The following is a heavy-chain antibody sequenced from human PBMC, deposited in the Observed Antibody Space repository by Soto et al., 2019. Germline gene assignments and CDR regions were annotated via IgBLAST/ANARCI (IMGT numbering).Heavy chain of an antibody. V-gene: IGHV3-23*01. J-gene: IGHJ6*02. Sequence: EEQLLESGGGLVQPGGSLRLSCAASGFTFSSYAMNWVRQAPGKGLEWVSAVSGSGGSSNYADSVKGRFTISRDNSKTTLSLQMNSLRADDTAVYYCASDYYGMDVWGQGTTVTVSS. CDR3: ASDYYGMDV. CDR1: GFTFSSYA. D-gene: IGHD6-25*01. CDR2: VSGSGGSS.